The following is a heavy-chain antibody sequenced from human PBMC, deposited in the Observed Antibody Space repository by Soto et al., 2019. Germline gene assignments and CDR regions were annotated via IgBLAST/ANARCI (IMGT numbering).Heavy chain of an antibody. CDR2: ISSSGSTI. J-gene: IGHJ6*02. D-gene: IGHD4-4*01. CDR1: GFTFSSYE. CDR3: ARSIHDYSNPRFWGMDV. V-gene: IGHV3-48*03. Sequence: PGGSLRLSCAASGFTFSSYEMNWVRQAPGKGLEWVSYISSSGSTIYYADSVKGRFTISRDNAKNSLYLQMNSLRAEDTAVYYCARSIHDYSNPRFWGMDVWGQGTTVTAP.